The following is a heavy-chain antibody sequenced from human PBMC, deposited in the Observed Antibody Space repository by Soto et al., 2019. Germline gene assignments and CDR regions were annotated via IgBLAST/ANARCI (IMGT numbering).Heavy chain of an antibody. Sequence: QLQLVQSGTEVKEPGSSVKVSCKASGGTFSTSSFVWVRQGPGQGLEWMGGIIPIFTRTNFAQKFQGRVTFSADESTRTTYMELRSLTSEDTAIYYWARDVVRSTAGDSWGQGTLVTGSS. CDR2: IIPIFTRT. D-gene: IGHD2-15*01. V-gene: IGHV1-69*01. CDR1: GGTFSTSS. J-gene: IGHJ4*02. CDR3: ARDVVRSTAGDS.